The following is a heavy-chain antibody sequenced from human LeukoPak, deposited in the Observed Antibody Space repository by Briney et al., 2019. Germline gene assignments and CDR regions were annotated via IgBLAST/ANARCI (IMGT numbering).Heavy chain of an antibody. J-gene: IGHJ5*02. D-gene: IGHD3-3*01. Sequence: PGGSLRLSCAASGFTFSSYAMSWVRQAPGKGLEWVSAISGSGGSTYCADSVKGRFTISRDNSKNTLYLQMNSLRAEDTAVYYCAKATYDFWSGYSNNWFDPWGQGTLVTVSS. CDR3: AKATYDFWSGYSNNWFDP. V-gene: IGHV3-23*01. CDR1: GFTFSSYA. CDR2: ISGSGGST.